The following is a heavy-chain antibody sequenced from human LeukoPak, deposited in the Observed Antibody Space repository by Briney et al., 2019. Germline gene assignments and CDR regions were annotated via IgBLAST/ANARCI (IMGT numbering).Heavy chain of an antibody. V-gene: IGHV1-46*01. CDR3: ARDTSSSADIDAFDI. CDR2: INPSGGST. D-gene: IGHD6-6*01. Sequence: ASVKVSCKASGYTFTSYYMHWVRQAPGQGLEWMGIINPSGGSTSYAQKFRGRVTMTRDTSTSTVYMELSSLRSEDTAVYYCARDTSSSADIDAFDIWGQGTMVTVSS. CDR1: GYTFTSYY. J-gene: IGHJ3*02.